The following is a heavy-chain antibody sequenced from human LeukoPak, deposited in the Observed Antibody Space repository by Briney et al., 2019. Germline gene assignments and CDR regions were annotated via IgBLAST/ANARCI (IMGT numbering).Heavy chain of an antibody. CDR2: INHRGSS. CDR3: ARDLDYGSGSNWFDP. J-gene: IGHJ5*02. Sequence: EPSETLSLTCTAYGGSFSGYYWSWIRQPLGKGLEWIGEINHRGSSNYNPSLKSRVTISLDTSKTQISLKLNSVTAADTAVYYCARDLDYGSGSNWFDPWGQGTLVTVSS. D-gene: IGHD3-10*01. V-gene: IGHV4-34*01. CDR1: GGSFSGYY.